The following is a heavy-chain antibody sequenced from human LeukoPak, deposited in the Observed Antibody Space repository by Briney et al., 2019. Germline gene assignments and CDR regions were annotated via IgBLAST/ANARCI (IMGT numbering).Heavy chain of an antibody. CDR3: ARVMGNWFDP. CDR2: IKEDGSEK. V-gene: IGHV3-7*01. D-gene: IGHD1-26*01. CDR1: GFTFNSFW. J-gene: IGHJ5*02. Sequence: PGGSLRLSCTASGFTFNSFWMTWVRQAPGKGLEWVANIKEDGSEKNCVDSLKGRFTISRDNAENSLYLQMNSLRAEDTAVYYCARVMGNWFDPWGQGTLVTVSS.